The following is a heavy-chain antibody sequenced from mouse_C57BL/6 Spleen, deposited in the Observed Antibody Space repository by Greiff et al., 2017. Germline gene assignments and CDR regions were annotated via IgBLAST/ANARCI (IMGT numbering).Heavy chain of an antibody. CDR3: ARGTGTGAWFAY. V-gene: IGHV1-80*01. D-gene: IGHD4-1*01. Sequence: QVQLKQSGAELVKPGASVKISCKASGYAFSSYWMNWVKQRPGKGLEWIGQIYPGDGDTNYNGKFKGKATLTADKSSSTAYMQLSSLTSEDSAVYFCARGTGTGAWFAYWGQGTLVTVSA. CDR1: GYAFSSYW. CDR2: IYPGDGDT. J-gene: IGHJ3*01.